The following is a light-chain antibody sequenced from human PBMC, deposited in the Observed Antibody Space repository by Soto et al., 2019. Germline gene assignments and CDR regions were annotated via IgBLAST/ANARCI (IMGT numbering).Light chain of an antibody. Sequence: DIPMTQSPSSLSASVGDRVTVTCRASQSISTYLNWYQQKPGKAPNLLIYAASSLQSGVPSRFSGSGSGTDFALTINSLQPGDFATYYCQQSYSSPHTFGQGTRLEIK. J-gene: IGKJ2*01. CDR2: AAS. V-gene: IGKV1-39*01. CDR1: QSISTY. CDR3: QQSYSSPHT.